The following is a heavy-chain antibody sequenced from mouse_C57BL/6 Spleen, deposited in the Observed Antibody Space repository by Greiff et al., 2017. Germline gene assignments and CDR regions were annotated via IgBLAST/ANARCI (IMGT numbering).Heavy chain of an antibody. V-gene: IGHV5-4*01. CDR1: GFTFSSYA. CDR2: ISDGGSYT. CDR3: AREDYDGSWFAY. D-gene: IGHD2-4*01. J-gene: IGHJ3*01. Sequence: EVKVVESGGGLVKPGGSLKLSCAASGFTFSSYAMSWVRQTPEKRLEWVATISDGGSYTYYPDNVKGRFTISRDNAKNNLYLQMSHLKSEDTAMYYCAREDYDGSWFAYWGQGTLVTVSA.